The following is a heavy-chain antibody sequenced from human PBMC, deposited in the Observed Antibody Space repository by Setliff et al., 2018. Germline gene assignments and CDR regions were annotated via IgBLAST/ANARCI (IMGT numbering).Heavy chain of an antibody. CDR1: GFTFSGSA. V-gene: IGHV3-73*01. D-gene: IGHD3-16*01. CDR2: IRSKPYTYAT. Sequence: QSGGSLRLSCAASGFTFSGSAMHWVRQASGKGLEWVGRIRSKPYTYATTYAASMKGRFTISRDDSKNTAYLQMNSLKTEDTAVYFCARVFCRRSCLVESYMDVWGTGTTVTVSS. J-gene: IGHJ6*03. CDR3: ARVFCRRSCLVESYMDV.